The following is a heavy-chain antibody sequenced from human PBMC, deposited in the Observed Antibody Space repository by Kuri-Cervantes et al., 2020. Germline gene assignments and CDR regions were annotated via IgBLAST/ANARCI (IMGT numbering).Heavy chain of an antibody. CDR2: ISYDGRNK. CDR3: AKDYYPALYYYDSSGYYGALDY. Sequence: GGSLRLSCAASGFTFSSYGMHWVRQAPGKGLEWVAVISYDGRNKYYADSVKGRFTISRDNSKNTLYLQMNSLRAEDTAVYYCAKDYYPALYYYDSSGYYGALDYWGQGTLVTVSS. CDR1: GFTFSSYG. J-gene: IGHJ4*02. V-gene: IGHV3-30*18. D-gene: IGHD3-22*01.